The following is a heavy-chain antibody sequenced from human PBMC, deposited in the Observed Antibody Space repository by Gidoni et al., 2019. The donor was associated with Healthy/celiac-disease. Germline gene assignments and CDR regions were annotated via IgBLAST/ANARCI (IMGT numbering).Heavy chain of an antibody. D-gene: IGHD2-21*01. CDR3: ARGRTYSYY. V-gene: IGHV4-59*01. CDR2: IYSNGKL. Sequence: QVQLQEPGPGLVKYSETLSLTCMVSGGSMSSYYWTWIRQPPGKGLEWIGYIYSNGKLDYNPSLKSRITISVDTSRSQFSLKFNSVTAADTAVYYCARGRTYSYYWGQGTLVTVSS. CDR1: GGSMSSYY. J-gene: IGHJ4*02.